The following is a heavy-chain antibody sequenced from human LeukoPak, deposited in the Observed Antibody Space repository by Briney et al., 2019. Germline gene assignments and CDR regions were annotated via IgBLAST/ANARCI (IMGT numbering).Heavy chain of an antibody. CDR3: VKGRHSSSWYHPFDY. CDR1: GFTFSSYA. CDR2: ISSNGGST. V-gene: IGHV3-64D*06. J-gene: IGHJ4*02. D-gene: IGHD6-13*01. Sequence: GGSLRLSCSASGFTFSSYAMHWVRQAPGKGLEYVSAISSNGGSTYYADSVKGRFTISRDNSKNTLYLQVSSLRAEDTAVYYCVKGRHSSSWYHPFDYWGQGTLVTVSS.